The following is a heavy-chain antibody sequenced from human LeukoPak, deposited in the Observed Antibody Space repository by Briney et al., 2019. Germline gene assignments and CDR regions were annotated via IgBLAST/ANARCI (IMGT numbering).Heavy chain of an antibody. CDR3: ARGAISSSSRGDYYFDY. Sequence: GRSLRLSCAASGFTFDDYAMHWVRQAPGKGLEWVSGISWNSGSIGYADSVKGRFTISRDNAKNSLYLQMNSLRAEDTALYYCARGAISSSSRGDYYFDYWGQGTLVTVSS. V-gene: IGHV3-9*01. CDR1: GFTFDDYA. J-gene: IGHJ4*02. CDR2: ISWNSGSI. D-gene: IGHD6-13*01.